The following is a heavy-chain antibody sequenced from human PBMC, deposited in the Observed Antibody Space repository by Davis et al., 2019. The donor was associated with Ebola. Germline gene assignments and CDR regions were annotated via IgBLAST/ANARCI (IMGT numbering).Heavy chain of an antibody. J-gene: IGHJ4*02. V-gene: IGHV3-15*01. CDR2: IKSQTDGGTT. D-gene: IGHD3-3*01. CDR3: TTEMFGVVIGAY. CDR1: GFTFSNAW. Sequence: GESLKISCVVSGFTFSNAWMNWVRQAPGKGLEWVGRIKSQTDGGTTDHAAPVKGRFTISRDDSKNTLYLQMNSLKTEDTAVYYCTTEMFGVVIGAYWGQGTLVIVSS.